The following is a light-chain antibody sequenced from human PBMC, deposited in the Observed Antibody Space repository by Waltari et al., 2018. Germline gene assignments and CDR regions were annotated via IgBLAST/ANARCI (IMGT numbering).Light chain of an antibody. CDR1: QSVSTT. V-gene: IGKV3-15*01. Sequence: EIVMTQSPATLSVSPGERATLSCRASQSVSTTLAWYQQKPGQAPRLLIYGASTRATGIPARFSGSGSGTEFTLTITSLQSEDFAVYYCLQYKNWPPLYTFGQGTKLEI. J-gene: IGKJ2*01. CDR3: LQYKNWPPLYT. CDR2: GAS.